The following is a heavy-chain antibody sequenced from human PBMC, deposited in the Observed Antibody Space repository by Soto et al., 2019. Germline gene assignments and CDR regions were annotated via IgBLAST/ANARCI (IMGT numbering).Heavy chain of an antibody. Sequence: GGSLRLSCAASGFTFSSYGMHWVRQAPGKGLEWVAVIWYDGSNKYYADSVKGRFTISRDNSKNTLYLQMNSLRAEDTAVYYCARDLDLPAYYYDSSGSYWFDPWGQGTLVTAPQ. CDR2: IWYDGSNK. V-gene: IGHV3-30*19. J-gene: IGHJ5*02. CDR1: GFTFSSYG. CDR3: ARDLDLPAYYYDSSGSYWFDP. D-gene: IGHD3-22*01.